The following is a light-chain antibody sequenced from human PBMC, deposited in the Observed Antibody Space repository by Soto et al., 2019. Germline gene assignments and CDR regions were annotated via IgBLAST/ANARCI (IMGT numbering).Light chain of an antibody. J-gene: IGKJ3*01. CDR1: QNINTY. CDR3: QQTSSAPFT. V-gene: IGKV1-39*01. CDR2: DAA. Sequence: DIQMTQSPYSLSAAVGDRVTIACRASQNINTYLNWYQQKPGKAPKLLMFDAASLQSGVPSRFSGSGARTDFTLTITSLQPEDFATYYCQQTSSAPFTFGRGTKVDI.